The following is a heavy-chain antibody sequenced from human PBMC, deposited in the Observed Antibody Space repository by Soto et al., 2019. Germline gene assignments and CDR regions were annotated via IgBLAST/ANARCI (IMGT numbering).Heavy chain of an antibody. CDR3: ATSNWFDP. J-gene: IGHJ5*02. Sequence: QLQLQESGPGLVKPSETLSLTCTVSGGSISSSSYYWGWIRQPPGKGLEWIGIIYYSGSPYYNPSLTSRVTISVDTSKNQFSLKLSSVSATDTAVYYCATSNWFDPWGQGTLVTVSS. CDR2: IYYSGSP. CDR1: GGSISSSSYY. V-gene: IGHV4-39*01.